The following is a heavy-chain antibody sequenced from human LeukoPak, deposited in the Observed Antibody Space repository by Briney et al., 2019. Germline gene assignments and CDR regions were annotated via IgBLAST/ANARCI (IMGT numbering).Heavy chain of an antibody. CDR2: IYYSGST. CDR3: ARDPHYYDSSYYFDY. D-gene: IGHD3-22*01. V-gene: IGHV4-31*03. Sequence: SETLSLTCTVSGGSISSGGYYWSWIRQHPGKGLEWIGYIYYSGSTYYNPSLKSRVTISVDRSKNQFSLKLSSVTAADTAVYYCARDPHYYDSSYYFDYWGQGTLVTVSS. CDR1: GGSISSGGYY. J-gene: IGHJ4*02.